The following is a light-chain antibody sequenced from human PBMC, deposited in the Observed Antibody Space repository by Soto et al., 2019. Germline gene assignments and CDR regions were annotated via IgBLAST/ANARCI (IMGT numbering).Light chain of an antibody. J-gene: IGKJ3*01. V-gene: IGKV1-5*01. CDR3: PQLNSYPFT. Sequence: MYLSASSLSPKIGDRVTITCRASRSISDWLAWYQQKPGKAPELLIFDASNLKSGVSSRFSGSGSGTEFTLTISSLQPEDFATYYCPQLNSYPFT. CDR2: DAS. CDR1: RSISDW.